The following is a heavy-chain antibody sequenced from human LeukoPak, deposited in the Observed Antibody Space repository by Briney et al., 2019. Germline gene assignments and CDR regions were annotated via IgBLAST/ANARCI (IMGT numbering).Heavy chain of an antibody. D-gene: IGHD3-22*01. Sequence: PGGSLRLSCAASGFTFSRYGMSWVRQAPGKGLEWVSAISDSGGRTFYADSVKGRFTISRDNSKNTLYLQINSLRAEDTAVYYCAKDSYDTSIWGQGTLVTVSS. CDR3: AKDSYDTSI. J-gene: IGHJ4*02. CDR2: ISDSGGRT. V-gene: IGHV3-23*01. CDR1: GFTFSRYG.